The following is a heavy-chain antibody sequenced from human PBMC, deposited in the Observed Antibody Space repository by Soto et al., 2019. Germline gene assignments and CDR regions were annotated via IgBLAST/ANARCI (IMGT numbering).Heavy chain of an antibody. CDR2: INAGNGNT. CDR1: GYTFTSYA. Sequence: ASVKVSCKASGYTFTSYAMHWVRQAPGQRLEWMGRINAGNGNTKYSQKFQGRVTITRDTSASTAYMELSSLRSEDTAVYYCARDRQIAAAGKALGYWGQGTLVTVSS. D-gene: IGHD6-13*01. J-gene: IGHJ4*02. V-gene: IGHV1-3*01. CDR3: ARDRQIAAAGKALGY.